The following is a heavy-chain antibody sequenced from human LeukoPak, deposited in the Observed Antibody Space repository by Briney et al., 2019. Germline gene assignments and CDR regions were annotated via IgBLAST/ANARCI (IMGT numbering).Heavy chain of an antibody. D-gene: IGHD3-3*01. J-gene: IGHJ4*02. CDR1: GGTFSSYA. V-gene: IGHV1-69*05. CDR2: IIPIFGTA. CDR3: ASFSPYYDFWSGYDY. Sequence: SVKVSCKASGGTFSSYAISWVRQAPGQGLEWMGGIIPIFGTANYAQKFQGRVTITTDEPTSTAYMELSSLRSEDTAVYYCASFSPYYDFWSGYDYWGQGTLVTVSS.